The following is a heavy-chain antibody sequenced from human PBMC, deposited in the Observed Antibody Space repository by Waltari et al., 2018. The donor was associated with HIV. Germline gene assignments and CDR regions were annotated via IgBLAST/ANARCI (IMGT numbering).Heavy chain of an antibody. V-gene: IGHV3-48*01. Sequence: EVELVESGGGLVQPGGSLRLSCAASGFTPTGYAMNGVRQAQGKGLEWLAYNRSSSGKIDYADSVKGRFTIARDNARNSMFLQINSLRAEDTAVYFCAREKSYGSDFYYHFDLWGQGILVTVSS. CDR1: GFTPTGYA. D-gene: IGHD6-25*01. CDR3: AREKSYGSDFYYHFDL. J-gene: IGHJ4*02. CDR2: NRSSSGKI.